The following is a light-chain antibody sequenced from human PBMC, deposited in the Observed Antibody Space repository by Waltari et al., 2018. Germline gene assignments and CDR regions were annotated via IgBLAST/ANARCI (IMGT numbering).Light chain of an antibody. Sequence: DIQMTQSPAYLSASVGDRVTITCRASQSISNFLTWYQQKPGEAPKLLIYSASTLQSGVPSRFSGAGSGTDFSLTIISLQPEDFASYYCQQSSTTPSTFGQGTKLEIK. CDR3: QQSSTTPST. CDR1: QSISNF. J-gene: IGKJ2*01. CDR2: SAS. V-gene: IGKV1-39*01.